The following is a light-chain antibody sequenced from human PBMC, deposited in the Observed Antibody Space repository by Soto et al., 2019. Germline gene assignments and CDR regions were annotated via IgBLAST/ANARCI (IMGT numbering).Light chain of an antibody. Sequence: QTVVTQEPSFSVSPGGTVTLTCGVSCGSFSIRYYPSWYQLTPGQAPRTLIYSTSTRSSGVPERFSRSIVENKAALTISGAQGDDASDYFCVLYMGSAIWVFGGGTKVTVL. J-gene: IGLJ3*02. V-gene: IGLV8-61*01. CDR2: STS. CDR3: VLYMGSAIWV. CDR1: CGSFSIRYY.